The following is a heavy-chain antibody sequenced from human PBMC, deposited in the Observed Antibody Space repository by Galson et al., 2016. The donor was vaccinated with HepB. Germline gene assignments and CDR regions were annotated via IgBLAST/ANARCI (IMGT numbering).Heavy chain of an antibody. V-gene: IGHV3-23*01. CDR3: ARGMYYYDRSGYPGPFDY. J-gene: IGHJ4*02. CDR1: GFTFNSYG. D-gene: IGHD3-22*01. Sequence: SLRLSCAASGFTFNSYGIHWVRQAPGKGLEWVSAISGGGGSTFYADSVKGRFTNSRDNSKNTVYLQMTSLRAEDTAVYYCARGMYYYDRSGYPGPFDYWGQGTLVTVSS. CDR2: ISGGGGST.